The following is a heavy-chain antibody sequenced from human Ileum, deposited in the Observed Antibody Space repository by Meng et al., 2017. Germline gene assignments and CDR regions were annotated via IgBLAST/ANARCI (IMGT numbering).Heavy chain of an antibody. J-gene: IGHJ4*02. Sequence: GESLMFSCAASGFTFSSYAMHWIRQAPGKGPEWVAVISYDGNNPYYAASVKGRFTISRDNSKNTLFLQMDSLRPEDAAVYYCARPFIDTWNSLPSDHWGQGTLVTVSS. CDR2: ISYDGNNP. D-gene: IGHD1/OR15-1a*01. CDR3: ARPFIDTWNSLPSDH. V-gene: IGHV3-30*01. CDR1: GFTFSSYA.